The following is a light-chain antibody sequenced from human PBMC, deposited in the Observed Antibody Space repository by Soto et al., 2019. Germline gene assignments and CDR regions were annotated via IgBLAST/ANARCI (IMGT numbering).Light chain of an antibody. Sequence: ETVLTQSLGTLSLSPGERATLSCRASQTIRSNYLAWYRQTPGQAPRLLIYGASNRATGIADRFSGSGSGTDFTLIISRLEPEDFALYYCQQYGSSPWTFGQGTKVEIK. CDR2: GAS. CDR3: QQYGSSPWT. CDR1: QTIRSNY. J-gene: IGKJ1*01. V-gene: IGKV3-20*01.